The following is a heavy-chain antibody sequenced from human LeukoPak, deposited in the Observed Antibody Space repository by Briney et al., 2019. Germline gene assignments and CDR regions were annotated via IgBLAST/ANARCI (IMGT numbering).Heavy chain of an antibody. CDR2: ISGSGGST. V-gene: IGHV3-23*01. J-gene: IGHJ5*02. CDR3: AKPASSNWFDP. CDR1: GFLFGDYA. Sequence: PGGSLRLSCTASGFLFGDYAMSWVRQAPGKGLEWVSAISGSGGSTYYADSVKGRFTISRDNSKNTLYLQMNSLRAEDTAVYYCAKPASSNWFDPWGQGTLVTVSS.